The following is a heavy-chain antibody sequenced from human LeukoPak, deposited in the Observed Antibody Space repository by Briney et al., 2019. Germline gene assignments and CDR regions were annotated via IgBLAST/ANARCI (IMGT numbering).Heavy chain of an antibody. CDR2: IQYDGSNK. D-gene: IGHD3-22*01. V-gene: IGHV3-30*02. Sequence: PGGSLRLSCAASGFSFSSYGIHWVRQAPGKGLEWVAFIQYDGSNKYYADSVKGRFTVSRDNSKNTLYLQMNSLRAEDTAVYYCAKAWPDTYYYDSTGYYYLDYWGQGTLVTVSS. J-gene: IGHJ4*02. CDR1: GFSFSSYG. CDR3: AKAWPDTYYYDSTGYYYLDY.